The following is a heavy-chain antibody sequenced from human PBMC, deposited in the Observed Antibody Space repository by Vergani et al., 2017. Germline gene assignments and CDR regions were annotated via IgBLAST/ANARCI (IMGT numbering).Heavy chain of an antibody. Sequence: EVQLLESGGGLVQPGGSLRLSCAASGFTFSSYAMSWVRQAPGKGLEWVSAISGSGGSTYYADSVKGRFTISRDNSKNTLYLQMNSLRAEDTAVYYCAKREYYDILTGRDGMDVCGQGTTVTVSS. V-gene: IGHV3-23*01. CDR3: AKREYYDILTGRDGMDV. CDR2: ISGSGGST. D-gene: IGHD3-9*01. J-gene: IGHJ6*02. CDR1: GFTFSSYA.